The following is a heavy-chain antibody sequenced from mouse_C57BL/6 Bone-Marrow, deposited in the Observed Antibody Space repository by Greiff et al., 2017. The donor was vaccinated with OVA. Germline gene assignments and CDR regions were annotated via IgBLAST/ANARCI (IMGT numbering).Heavy chain of an antibody. D-gene: IGHD3-2*02. CDR1: GFTFSSYA. Sequence: EVKLMESGGGLVKPGGSLKISCAASGFTFSSYAMSWVRQTPEKRLEWVATISDGGSYNYYTDHVKGRFTFYRDNAKTDLYLQMSHLKSEDTAMYDCARDSQARYYFDYWGQGTTLTVSS. CDR3: ARDSQARYYFDY. V-gene: IGHV5-4*01. J-gene: IGHJ2*01. CDR2: ISDGGSYN.